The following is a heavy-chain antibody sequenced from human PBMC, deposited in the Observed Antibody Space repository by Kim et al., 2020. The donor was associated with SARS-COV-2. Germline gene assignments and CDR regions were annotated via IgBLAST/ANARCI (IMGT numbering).Heavy chain of an antibody. CDR2: INHSGST. D-gene: IGHD6-13*01. Sequence: SETLSLTCAVYGGSFSGYYWSWIRQPPGKGLEWIGEINHSGSTNYNPSLKSRVTISVDTSKNQFSLKLSSVTAADTAVYYCARGLRDSSSWYGYYYYMDV. V-gene: IGHV4-34*01. CDR3: ARGLRDSSSWYGYYYYMDV. J-gene: IGHJ6*03. CDR1: GGSFSGYY.